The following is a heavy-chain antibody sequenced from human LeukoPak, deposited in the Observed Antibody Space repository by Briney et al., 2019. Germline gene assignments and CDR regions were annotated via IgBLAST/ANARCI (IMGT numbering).Heavy chain of an antibody. Sequence: LGASVKVSCKASGGTFSSYAISWVRQAPGQGLEWMGRIIPILGIANYAQKFQGRVTITADKSTSTAYMELSSLRSEDTAVYYCARGDGSGSTLYYWGQGTLVTVSS. CDR2: IIPILGIA. J-gene: IGHJ4*02. CDR3: ARGDGSGSTLYY. V-gene: IGHV1-69*04. D-gene: IGHD3-10*01. CDR1: GGTFSSYA.